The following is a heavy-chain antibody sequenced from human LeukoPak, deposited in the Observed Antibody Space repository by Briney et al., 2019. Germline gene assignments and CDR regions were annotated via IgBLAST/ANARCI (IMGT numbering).Heavy chain of an antibody. V-gene: IGHV3-30*18. J-gene: IGHJ5*02. Sequence: GRSLRLSCAASGFTFSSYGMHWVRQAPGKGLEWMALISYDGSIKYYADSVKSRFTISRDNSKNTLYLQMNSLRAEDTAVYYCAKDGPNSWFGEATWGQGTLVTVSS. D-gene: IGHD3-10*01. CDR2: ISYDGSIK. CDR1: GFTFSSYG. CDR3: AKDGPNSWFGEAT.